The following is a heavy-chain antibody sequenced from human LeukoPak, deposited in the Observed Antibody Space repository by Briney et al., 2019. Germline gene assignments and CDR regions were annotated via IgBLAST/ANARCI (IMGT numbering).Heavy chain of an antibody. J-gene: IGHJ5*02. V-gene: IGHV3-48*01. CDR2: ISSSSSTI. CDR1: GFTFSSYS. Sequence: GGSLRLSCAASGFTFSSYSMNWVRQAPGKGLEWVSYISSSSSTIYYADSVKGRFTISRDNAKNSLYLQMNSLRAEDTAVYYCARDLHFLGATIFGVVIISNNWFDPWGQGTLVTVSS. CDR3: ARDLHFLGATIFGVVIISNNWFDP. D-gene: IGHD3-3*01.